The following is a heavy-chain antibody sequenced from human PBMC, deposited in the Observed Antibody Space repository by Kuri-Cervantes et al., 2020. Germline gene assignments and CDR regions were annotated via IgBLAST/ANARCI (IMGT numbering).Heavy chain of an antibody. CDR3: ARATGLLWFWDHYYGMDV. CDR1: GYTFTSYG. D-gene: IGHD3-10*01. Sequence: ASVKVSCKASGYTFTSYGISWVRQAPGQGLEWMGWISAYNGNANYAQKLQGRVTMTTDTSTSTAYMELRSLRSDDTAVYYCARATGLLWFWDHYYGMDVWGQGTTVTVSS. V-gene: IGHV1-18*01. CDR2: ISAYNGNA. J-gene: IGHJ6*02.